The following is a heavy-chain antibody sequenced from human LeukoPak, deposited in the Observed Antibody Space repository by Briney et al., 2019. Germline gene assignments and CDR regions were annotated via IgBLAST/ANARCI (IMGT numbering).Heavy chain of an antibody. J-gene: IGHJ6*04. CDR1: GGTLSSYA. CDR3: ARVRDLGYCSSTSCQNYYYYYGMDV. CDR2: IIPIFGTA. V-gene: IGHV1-69*01. Sequence: EASVKVSCKASGGTLSSYAISWVRQAPGQGLEWMGGIIPIFGTANYAQKFQGRVTITADESTSTAYMELSSLRSEDTAVYYCARVRDLGYCSSTSCQNYYYYYGMDVWGKGTTVTVSS. D-gene: IGHD2-2*01.